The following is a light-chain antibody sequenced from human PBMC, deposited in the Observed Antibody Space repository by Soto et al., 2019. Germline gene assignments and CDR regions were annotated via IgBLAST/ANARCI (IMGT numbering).Light chain of an antibody. CDR1: QSISSW. CDR2: DAS. V-gene: IGKV1-5*01. J-gene: IGKJ4*01. Sequence: DIQMTQSPSTLSASVGDRVTISCWASQSISSWLAWYQQKPGKAPKFLIYDASTLESGVPSRFSGSGSGTEFTLTISSLQPDDFATYYCQQYDNYPLTFGGGTKVEIK. CDR3: QQYDNYPLT.